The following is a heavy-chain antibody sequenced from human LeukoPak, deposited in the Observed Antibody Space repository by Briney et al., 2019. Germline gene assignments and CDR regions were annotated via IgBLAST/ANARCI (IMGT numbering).Heavy chain of an antibody. CDR2: ITGSGGST. J-gene: IGHJ5*02. V-gene: IGHV3-23*01. D-gene: IGHD3-22*01. CDR1: GFTFSSYA. CDR3: AKDTYDSSGYPQWFYP. Sequence: GGSLRLSCAASGFTFSSYAMSWVRQAPGKGLEWVSAITGSGGSTYYADSVKGRFTISRDNSKDTLYLQMNSLRAEDTAVYYCAKDTYDSSGYPQWFYPWGQGTLVTVSS.